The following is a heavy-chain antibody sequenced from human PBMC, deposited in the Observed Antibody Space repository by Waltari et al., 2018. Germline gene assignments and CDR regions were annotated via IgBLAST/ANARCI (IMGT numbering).Heavy chain of an antibody. CDR2: IYSNGDQ. J-gene: IGHJ4*02. D-gene: IGHD1-26*01. Sequence: QITLKESAPTLVKPTQTLTLTCNFSGFSMSPGGLGVNWIRQPPGKALEWLGLIYSNGDQRSNPSLRTRLTITKGTFESQVVLRMTNMDPVDTGTYYCAYGLGINWGQGTLVTVSS. CDR1: GFSMSPGGLG. CDR3: AYGLGIN. V-gene: IGHV2-5*01.